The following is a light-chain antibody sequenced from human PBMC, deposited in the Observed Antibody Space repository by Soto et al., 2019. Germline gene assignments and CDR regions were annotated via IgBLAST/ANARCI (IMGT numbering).Light chain of an antibody. CDR1: QSISNW. V-gene: IGKV1-5*01. CDR3: QQYNTYST. CDR2: DAS. J-gene: IGKJ2*01. Sequence: DIQMTQSPATLAASVGDRVIVNCRASQSISNWLAWYQQKPWKAPKLLIYDASNLKSGVPSRFSGSGSETEFTLTISSLQPEDFATYYCQQYNTYSTFGQGTNLEIK.